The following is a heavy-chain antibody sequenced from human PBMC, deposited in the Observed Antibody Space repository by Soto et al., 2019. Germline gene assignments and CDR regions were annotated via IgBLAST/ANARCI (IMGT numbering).Heavy chain of an antibody. D-gene: IGHD5-18*01. V-gene: IGHV3-23*01. Sequence: EVQLLESGGGLVQPGGSLRLSCAASGFTFSSYAMSWVRQAPGKGLEWVSAISGSGGSTYYADSVKGRFTISRDNSKNTLYLQMNSLRAEDTAVYYWATPGKATAMAPLHWGQGTLVTVSS. CDR3: ATPGKATAMAPLH. CDR2: ISGSGGST. J-gene: IGHJ4*02. CDR1: GFTFSSYA.